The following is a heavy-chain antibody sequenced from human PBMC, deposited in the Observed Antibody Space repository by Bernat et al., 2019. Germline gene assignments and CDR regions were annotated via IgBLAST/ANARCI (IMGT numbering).Heavy chain of an antibody. CDR2: IRSKANSYAT. V-gene: IGHV3-73*01. J-gene: IGHJ6*02. CDR1: GFTFSGSA. Sequence: EVQLVESGGGLVQPGGFLKLSCAASGFTFSGSAMHWVRQASGKGLEWVGRIRSKANSYATAYAASVKGRFTISRDDSKNTAYLQMNSLKTEDTAVYYCTRVVISRISTYYYYGMDVWGQGTTVTVSS. D-gene: IGHD3-22*01. CDR3: TRVVISRISTYYYYGMDV.